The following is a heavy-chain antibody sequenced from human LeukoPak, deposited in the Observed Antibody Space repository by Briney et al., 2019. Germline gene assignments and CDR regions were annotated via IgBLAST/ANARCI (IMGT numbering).Heavy chain of an antibody. D-gene: IGHD2-2*01. V-gene: IGHV5-51*01. CDR2: IYPGDSDT. J-gene: IGHJ4*02. CDR1: GYSFTSYW. Sequence: GESLKISCKGSGYSFTSYWIGWVRQMPGKGLEWMGIIYPGDSDTRYSPSFQGQVTISADKSISTAYLQWSSLKASDTAMYYCARLARYCSSTSCYLDYWGQGTLVTVSS. CDR3: ARLARYCSSTSCYLDY.